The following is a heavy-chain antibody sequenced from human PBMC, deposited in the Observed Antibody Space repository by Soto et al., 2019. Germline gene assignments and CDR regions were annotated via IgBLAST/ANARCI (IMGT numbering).Heavy chain of an antibody. Sequence: QVQLVQSGAEVKKPGSSVKVSCKASGGTFSSYTISWVRQAPGQGLEWMGGIIPIFGSANYAQKFQGRVTITADESTSTAYMELSSLRSADTAVYYCARRYCISTSCHYYGMDVWGQGTTVTVSS. D-gene: IGHD2-2*01. CDR2: IIPIFGSA. CDR1: GGTFSSYT. CDR3: ARRYCISTSCHYYGMDV. J-gene: IGHJ6*02. V-gene: IGHV1-69*12.